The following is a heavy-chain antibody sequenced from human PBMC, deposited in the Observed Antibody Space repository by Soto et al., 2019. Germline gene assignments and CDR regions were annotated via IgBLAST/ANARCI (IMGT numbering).Heavy chain of an antibody. J-gene: IGHJ4*02. D-gene: IGHD3-10*01. Sequence: PGGSLRLSCAASGFTFQNYSMHWVRQAPGKGLEWVAVTSYDGGKNLYADSVKGRFTISRDNSKNTLYLQMNSLRAGDTAIYYCARVESSGAAKYFIDYWGQGTLVTVSS. CDR1: GFTFQNYS. CDR2: TSYDGGKN. V-gene: IGHV3-30*03. CDR3: ARVESSGAAKYFIDY.